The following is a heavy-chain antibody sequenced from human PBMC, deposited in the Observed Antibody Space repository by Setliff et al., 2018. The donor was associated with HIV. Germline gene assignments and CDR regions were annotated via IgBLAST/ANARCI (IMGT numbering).Heavy chain of an antibody. J-gene: IGHJ4*02. CDR3: ARGVVVAGTPYYFDY. D-gene: IGHD2-15*01. V-gene: IGHV1-69*13. CDR2: IIPVFGEA. Sequence: SVKVSCKASGGSFSDYAISWVRQAPGQGLEWMGGIIPVFGEANYAQKFQGRVTITVDEFTNTAYMELSSLRSEDTAIFYCARGVVVAGTPYYFDYWGQGTLVTVSS. CDR1: GGSFSDYA.